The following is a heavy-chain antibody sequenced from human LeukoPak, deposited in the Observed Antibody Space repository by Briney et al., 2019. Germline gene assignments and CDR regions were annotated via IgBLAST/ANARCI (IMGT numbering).Heavy chain of an antibody. CDR3: ARFITIFGVVDPNWFDP. CDR2: INPNSGGT. V-gene: IGHV1-2*04. Sequence: GASVKVSCKASGYTFTGYHMHWVRQAPGQGLEWMGWINPNSGGTNYAQKFQGWVTMTRDTSISTAYMELSRLRSDDTAVYYCARFITIFGVVDPNWFDPWGQGTLVTVSS. D-gene: IGHD3-3*01. J-gene: IGHJ5*02. CDR1: GYTFTGYH.